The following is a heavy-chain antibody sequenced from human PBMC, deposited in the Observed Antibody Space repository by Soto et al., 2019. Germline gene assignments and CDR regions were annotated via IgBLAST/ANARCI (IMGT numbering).Heavy chain of an antibody. V-gene: IGHV3-30*18. J-gene: IGHJ3*02. CDR2: ISYDGSNK. CDR3: AKDRRIATDAFDI. CDR1: GFTFSSYG. Sequence: PGGSLRLSCAASGFTFSSYGMHWVRQAPGKGLEWVAVISYDGSNKYYADSVKGRFTISRDNSRNTLYLQMNSLRAEDTAVYYCAKDRRIATDAFDIWGQGTMVTVSS. D-gene: IGHD6-13*01.